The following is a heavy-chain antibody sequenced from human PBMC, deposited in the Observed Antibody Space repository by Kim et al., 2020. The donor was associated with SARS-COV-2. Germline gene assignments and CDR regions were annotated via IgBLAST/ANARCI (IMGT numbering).Heavy chain of an antibody. Sequence: SETLSLTCSVSGGSISSSSYYWGWIRQPPGKGLEWIGSIYYSGSTYYNPSLKSRVTISVDTSKNQFSLKLSSVTAADTAVYYCARLYDSSGYYYPAFDYWGPGTLFTVSS. V-gene: IGHV4-39*01. D-gene: IGHD3-22*01. CDR3: ARLYDSSGYYYPAFDY. CDR1: GGSISSSSYY. J-gene: IGHJ4*02. CDR2: IYYSGST.